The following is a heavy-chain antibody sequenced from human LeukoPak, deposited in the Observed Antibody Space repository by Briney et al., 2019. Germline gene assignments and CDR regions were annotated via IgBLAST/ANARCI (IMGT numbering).Heavy chain of an antibody. CDR3: AVAILTGYSADY. CDR2: ISAYNGNT. J-gene: IGHJ4*02. CDR1: GYTFTSYG. D-gene: IGHD3-9*01. Sequence: ASVKVSCKASGYTFTSYGISWVRQAPGQGLEWMGWISAYNGNTNYAQKLQGRVTMTTGTSTSTAYMELSSLRSEDTAVYYCAVAILTGYSADYWGQGTLVTVSS. V-gene: IGHV1-18*01.